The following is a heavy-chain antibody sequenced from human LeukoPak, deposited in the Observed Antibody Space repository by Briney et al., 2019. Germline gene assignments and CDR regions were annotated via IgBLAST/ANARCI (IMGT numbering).Heavy chain of an antibody. CDR1: GYTFTGYY. Sequence: ASVKVSCKASGYTFTGYYMHWVRQAPGQGLEWMGWINPNSGGTNYAQKFQGRVTMTRDTSISTAYMELRSLRSDDTAVYYCARDYHPHYYGSGSDAFDIWGQGTMVTVSS. CDR2: INPNSGGT. V-gene: IGHV1-2*02. D-gene: IGHD3-10*01. J-gene: IGHJ3*02. CDR3: ARDYHPHYYGSGSDAFDI.